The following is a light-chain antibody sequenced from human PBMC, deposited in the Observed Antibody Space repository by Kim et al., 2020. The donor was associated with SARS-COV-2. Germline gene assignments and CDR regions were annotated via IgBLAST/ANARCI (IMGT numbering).Light chain of an antibody. V-gene: IGKV1-5*03. CDR1: QSLNNW. CDR3: QQYNSFSWT. J-gene: IGKJ1*01. CDR2: KVS. Sequence: DIQMTQSPSTLSASVGDRVTITCRASQSLNNWLAWFQQKPGKAPKVLIYKVSNLASGVPSRFSGSGSGTEFTLTISGLQPDDFATYYCQQYNSFSWTFGQGTKVEIK.